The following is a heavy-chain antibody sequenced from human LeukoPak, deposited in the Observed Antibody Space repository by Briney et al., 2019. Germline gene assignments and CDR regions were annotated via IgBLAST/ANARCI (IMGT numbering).Heavy chain of an antibody. CDR2: IYCSGST. CDR1: GGSISSSSYY. D-gene: IGHD3-22*01. Sequence: SETLSLTCTVSGGSISSSSYYWGWIRQPPGKGREWIGSIYCSGSTYYNPSLKSRVTISVNTSKNQFSLKLSSVTAADTAVYYSASSYYYDSSGYYTFGHWGQGTLVTVSS. CDR3: ASSYYYDSSGYYTFGH. V-gene: IGHV4-39*01. J-gene: IGHJ4*02.